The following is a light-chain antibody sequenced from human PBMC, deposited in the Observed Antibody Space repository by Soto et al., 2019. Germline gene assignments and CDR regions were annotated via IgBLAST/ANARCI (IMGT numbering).Light chain of an antibody. CDR1: QSIVNY. Sequence: DVQLHQSPSTLSASVGDRVAITCQASQSIVNYLNWFQFRPGKAPQLLISDASHLEPGVPSRYSGERSGTDYTLIINNLQPEDFATYYCQQYEELPLTFGGGTRV. CDR3: QQYEELPLT. V-gene: IGKV1-33*01. J-gene: IGKJ4*01. CDR2: DAS.